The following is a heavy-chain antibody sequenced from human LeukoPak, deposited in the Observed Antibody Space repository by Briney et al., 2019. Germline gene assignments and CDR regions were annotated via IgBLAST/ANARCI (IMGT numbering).Heavy chain of an antibody. J-gene: IGHJ5*02. V-gene: IGHV4-30-2*01. CDR2: IHHSGST. D-gene: IGHD2-2*03. CDR1: GGSISGTTYY. Sequence: PSETLSLTCTVSGGSISGTTYYWSWIRQPPGKGLEWIGYIHHSGSTYYNPSLKSRVTISVDRSKSQFSLKLSSVTAADTAVYYCARDVGVGYVDPWGQGTLVTVSS. CDR3: ARDVGVGYVDP.